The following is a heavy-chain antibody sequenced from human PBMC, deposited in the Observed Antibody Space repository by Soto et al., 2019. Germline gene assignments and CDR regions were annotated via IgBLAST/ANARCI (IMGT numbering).Heavy chain of an antibody. Sequence: PSETLSLTCAVYGGCFSGYYWSWIRQPPGKGLEWIGEINHSGSTNYNPSLKSRVTISVDTSKNQFSLKLSSVTAADTAVYYCGVAALTTPYYYYYMDVWGKGTTVTVSS. D-gene: IGHD6-6*01. CDR1: GGCFSGYY. CDR3: GVAALTTPYYYYYMDV. V-gene: IGHV4-34*01. J-gene: IGHJ6*03. CDR2: INHSGST.